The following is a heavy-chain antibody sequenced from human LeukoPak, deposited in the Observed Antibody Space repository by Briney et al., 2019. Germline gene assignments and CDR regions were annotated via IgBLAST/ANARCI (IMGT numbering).Heavy chain of an antibody. CDR2: INSGGSST. V-gene: IGHV3-74*01. Sequence: GGSLRLSCTASAFTFSSYWMHWVRQAPGKGLVWVSHINSGGSSTSYADSVKGRFTISRDNAKNTLYLQMNSLRAEDTAVYYCVKDKWIDHWGQGTLVTVSS. J-gene: IGHJ4*02. D-gene: IGHD2-8*01. CDR1: AFTFSSYW. CDR3: VKDKWIDH.